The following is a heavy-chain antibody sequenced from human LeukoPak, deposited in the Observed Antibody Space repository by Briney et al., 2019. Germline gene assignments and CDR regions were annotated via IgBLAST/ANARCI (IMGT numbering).Heavy chain of an antibody. CDR2: INPSDDTR. J-gene: IGHJ5*02. V-gene: IGHV1-46*01. D-gene: IGHD5-18*01. CDR1: GYTFTNYY. CDR3: ARSRGGHNYGLEVS. Sequence: ASVKVSCKASGYTFTNYYMHWVRQAPGQGLEWMGVINPSDDTRYSLQRFQGRVTVTRDTSTSTVFLELTSLRSEDTAVYYCARSRGGHNYGLEVSWGQGILVTVSS.